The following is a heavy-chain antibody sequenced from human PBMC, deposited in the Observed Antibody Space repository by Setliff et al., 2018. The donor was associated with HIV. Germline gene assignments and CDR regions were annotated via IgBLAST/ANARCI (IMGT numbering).Heavy chain of an antibody. Sequence: ASVKVSCKASGYTFTSYYLHWLRQAPGQGLEWMGISYPSDGRTQYAQKFQGRVTMTRETSTSTAYMELNSLSSEDTAVYYCARDCRVGWVFTYGMDVWGQGTLVTVSS. V-gene: IGHV1-46*01. CDR2: SYPSDGRT. CDR1: GYTFTSYY. J-gene: IGHJ6*02. CDR3: ARDCRVGWVFTYGMDV. D-gene: IGHD6-13*01.